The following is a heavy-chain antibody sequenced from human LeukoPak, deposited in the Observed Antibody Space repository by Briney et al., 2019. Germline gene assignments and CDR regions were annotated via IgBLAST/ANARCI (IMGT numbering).Heavy chain of an antibody. CDR2: INHSGST. CDR3: ARRPDYGGNGNH. CDR1: GGSFSGYY. J-gene: IGHJ5*02. D-gene: IGHD4-23*01. Sequence: PSETLSLTCAVYGGSFSGYYWSWIRQPPGKGLEWIGEINHSGSTNYNPFLKSRVTISVDTSKNQSSLKLSSVTAADTAVYYCARRPDYGGNGNHWGQGTLVTVSS. V-gene: IGHV4-34*01.